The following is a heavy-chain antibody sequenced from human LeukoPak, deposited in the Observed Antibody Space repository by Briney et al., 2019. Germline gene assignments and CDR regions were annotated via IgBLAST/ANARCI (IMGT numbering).Heavy chain of an antibody. Sequence: PGGSLRLSCAASGFTFSSYAVSWVRQAPGKGLEWVSAISGSGGSTYYADSVKGRFTISRDNAKNSLYLQMNSLRAEDTAVYYCARGDLVWFGEFSFDYWGQGTLVTVSS. V-gene: IGHV3-23*01. D-gene: IGHD3-10*01. CDR2: ISGSGGST. CDR3: ARGDLVWFGEFSFDY. J-gene: IGHJ4*02. CDR1: GFTFSSYA.